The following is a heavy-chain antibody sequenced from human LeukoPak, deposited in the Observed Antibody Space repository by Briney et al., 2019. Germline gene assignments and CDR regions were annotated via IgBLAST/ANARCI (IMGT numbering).Heavy chain of an antibody. Sequence: PGGSLRLSCAASGFNFSDYNMHWVRQAPGKGLEWVSYSSSILPTTFYADSVKGRFTISRDNSKNTLYLQMNSLRAEDTAVYYCAKDRSDVFDIWGQGTMVTVSS. CDR1: GFNFSDYN. CDR3: AKDRSDVFDI. J-gene: IGHJ3*02. CDR2: SSSILPTT. V-gene: IGHV3-48*01.